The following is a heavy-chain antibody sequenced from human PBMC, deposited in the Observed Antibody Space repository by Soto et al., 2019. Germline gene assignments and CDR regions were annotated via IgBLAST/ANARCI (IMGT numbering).Heavy chain of an antibody. CDR2: IYSGAST. CDR1: GFTVSDNY. V-gene: IGHV3-53*01. J-gene: IGHJ4*02. D-gene: IGHD3-22*01. Sequence: EVQLVESGGALIQPGGSLRLSCAVSGFTVSDNYMSWVRQTPGKGLEWVSSIYSGASTYYAESVKGRFTISRDKSKNTVYLQMNSLTGDDTALYFCARGLGRIYYNSPGYFHFDFWGQGTQVTVSS. CDR3: ARGLGRIYYNSPGYFHFDF.